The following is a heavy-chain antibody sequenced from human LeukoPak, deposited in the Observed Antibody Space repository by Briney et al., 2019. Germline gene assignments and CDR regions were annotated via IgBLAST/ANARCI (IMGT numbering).Heavy chain of an antibody. Sequence: GGSLRLSCAASGFTFSSYAMSWVRQAPGKGLEWVSAISGSGGSTYYADSVKGRFTISRDNAKNSLYLQMNSLRAEDTAVYYCARETPSLLRYFDWLYTASDAFDIWGQGTMVTVSS. V-gene: IGHV3-23*01. CDR3: ARETPSLLRYFDWLYTASDAFDI. J-gene: IGHJ3*02. D-gene: IGHD3-9*01. CDR2: ISGSGGST. CDR1: GFTFSSYA.